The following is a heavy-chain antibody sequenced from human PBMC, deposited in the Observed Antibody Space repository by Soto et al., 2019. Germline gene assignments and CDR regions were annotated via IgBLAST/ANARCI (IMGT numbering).Heavy chain of an antibody. CDR1: GFTFSSYG. J-gene: IGHJ4*02. CDR3: AANFDY. Sequence: QVQLVESGGGVVQPGRSLRLSCAASGFTFSSYGMHWVRQAPGKGLEWVAVISYDGSNKYYADSVKGRFTISRDNSKSTLYLQINSLGTEDTAVYYCAANFDYLGQGTLVTGSS. CDR2: ISYDGSNK. V-gene: IGHV3-30*03.